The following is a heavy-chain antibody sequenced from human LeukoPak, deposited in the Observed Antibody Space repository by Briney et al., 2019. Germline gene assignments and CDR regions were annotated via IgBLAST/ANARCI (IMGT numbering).Heavy chain of an antibody. CDR1: GGSISSYY. CDR2: IYYSGST. V-gene: IGHV4-59*01. D-gene: IGHD3-22*01. J-gene: IGHJ3*02. CDR3: ARADYYDSSGYYSGAFDI. Sequence: SKTLSLTCTASGGSISSYYWSWIRQPPGKGLEWIGYIYYSGSTNYNPSLKSRVTISVDTSKNQFSLKLSSVTAADTAVYYCARADYYDSSGYYSGAFDIWGQGTMVTVSS.